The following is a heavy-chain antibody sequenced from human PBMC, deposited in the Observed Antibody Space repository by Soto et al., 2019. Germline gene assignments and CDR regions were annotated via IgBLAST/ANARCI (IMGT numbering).Heavy chain of an antibody. CDR2: IYYSGST. V-gene: IGHV4-59*01. Sequence: SETLSLTCTVSGGSISSYYWSWIRQPPGKGLEWIGYIYYSGSTNYNPSLKSRVTISVDTSKNQFSLKLSSVTAADTAVYYCARDRSGYSYGSYYYYGMDVWGQGTTVTVSS. D-gene: IGHD5-18*01. CDR1: GGSISSYY. CDR3: ARDRSGYSYGSYYYYGMDV. J-gene: IGHJ6*02.